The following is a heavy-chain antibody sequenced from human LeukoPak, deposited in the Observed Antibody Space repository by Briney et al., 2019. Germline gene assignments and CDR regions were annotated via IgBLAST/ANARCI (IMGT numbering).Heavy chain of an antibody. J-gene: IGHJ6*04. V-gene: IGHV1-69*13. CDR2: IIPIFGIA. CDR3: ARDLRGVIPHYYGMDV. Sequence: SVKVSCNASGGTFSSYAISWVPQAPGQGLEWMVGIIPIFGIANYAQKLQGRVTITADESTSTAYMELSSLRSEDTAVYYCARDLRGVIPHYYGMDVWGKGTTVTGSS. CDR1: GGTFSSYA. D-gene: IGHD3-10*01.